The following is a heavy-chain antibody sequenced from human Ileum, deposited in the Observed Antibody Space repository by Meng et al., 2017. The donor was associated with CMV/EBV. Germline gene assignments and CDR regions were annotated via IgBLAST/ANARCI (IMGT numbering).Heavy chain of an antibody. CDR1: GYTSTTYG. V-gene: IGHV7-4-1*02. Sequence: KTSGYTSTTYGINWVRQAPGQRLEWMGWFNTNTGNPVYAPDVTGRFVFSLDSSVSTAYLQISGLRAGDTAVYYCTRGDGAHSAKFDHWGQGTLVTVSS. J-gene: IGHJ4*02. CDR2: FNTNTGNP. D-gene: IGHD5-24*01. CDR3: TRGDGAHSAKFDH.